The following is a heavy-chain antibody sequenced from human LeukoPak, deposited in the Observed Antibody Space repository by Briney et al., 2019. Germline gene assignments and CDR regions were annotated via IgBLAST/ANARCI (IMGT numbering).Heavy chain of an antibody. CDR3: AREQFLYYYDSSGYPDAFDI. CDR1: GFTFSSYG. V-gene: IGHV3-30*03. J-gene: IGHJ3*02. CDR2: ISYDGSNK. D-gene: IGHD3-22*01. Sequence: GRSLRLSCAASGFTFSSYGMHWVRQAPGKGLEWVAVISYDGSNKYYADSVKGRFTISRDNSKNTLYLQTNSLRAEDTAVYYCAREQFLYYYDSSGYPDAFDIWGQGTMVTVSS.